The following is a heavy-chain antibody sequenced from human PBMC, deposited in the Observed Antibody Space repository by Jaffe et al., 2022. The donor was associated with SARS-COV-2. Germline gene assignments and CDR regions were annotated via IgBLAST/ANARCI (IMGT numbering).Heavy chain of an antibody. CDR2: ISYDGSNK. D-gene: IGHD2-21*02. CDR1: GFTFSSYA. Sequence: QVQLVESGGGVVQPGRSLRLSCAASGFTFSSYAMHWVRQAPGKGLEWVAVISYDGSNKYYADSVKGRFTISRDNSKNTLYLQMNSLRAEDTAVYYCARDGGGGDFEGYFDYWGQGTLVTVSS. V-gene: IGHV3-30*04. CDR3: ARDGGGGDFEGYFDY. J-gene: IGHJ4*02.